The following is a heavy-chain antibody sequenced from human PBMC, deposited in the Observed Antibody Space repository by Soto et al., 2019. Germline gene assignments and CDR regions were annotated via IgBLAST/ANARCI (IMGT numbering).Heavy chain of an antibody. CDR1: GYSFADYG. CDR3: ARAKRITGDFDY. J-gene: IGHJ4*02. Sequence: QVQLEQSGPEVKKPGASVKVSCKTSGYSFADYGVTWVRQAPGQGLEWMGWISGKNGGTTYAQELQGRVTMTTDTSTKTVYMEMRSLKSDDTAVYYCARAKRITGDFDYWGQGTLVAVSS. V-gene: IGHV1-18*01. D-gene: IGHD3-3*01. CDR2: ISGKNGGT.